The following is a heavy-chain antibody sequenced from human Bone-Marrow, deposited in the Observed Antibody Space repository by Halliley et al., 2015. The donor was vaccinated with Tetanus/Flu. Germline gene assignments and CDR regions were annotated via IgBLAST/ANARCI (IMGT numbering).Heavy chain of an antibody. V-gene: IGHV4-31*02. D-gene: IGHD3-10*01. CDR2: SGST. J-gene: IGHJ6*02. Sequence: SGSTSYNPSLKSRVTISVDTSKNQFSLKLSSVIAADTAVYYCARDEYGSGSYGREYYFGMDVWGQGPTVTVSS. CDR3: ARDEYGSGSYGREYYFGMDV.